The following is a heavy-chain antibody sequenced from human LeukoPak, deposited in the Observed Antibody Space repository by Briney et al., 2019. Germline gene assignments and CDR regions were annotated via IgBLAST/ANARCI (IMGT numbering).Heavy chain of an antibody. D-gene: IGHD5-18*01. J-gene: IGHJ3*02. CDR3: ARGGYNHAFDI. V-gene: IGHV3-7*04. CDR2: IKQDGSEK. CDR1: GFTFSSYW. Sequence: GGSLRLSCAASGFTFSSYWMSWVRQAPGKWLEWVANIKQDGSEKYYVDSVKGRFTISRDNAKNSLYLQMNSLRAEDTAVYYCARGGYNHAFDIWGQGTMVTVSS.